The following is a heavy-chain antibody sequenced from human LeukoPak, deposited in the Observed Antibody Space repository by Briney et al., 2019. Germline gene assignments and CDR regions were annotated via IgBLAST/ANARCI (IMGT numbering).Heavy chain of an antibody. J-gene: IGHJ3*02. CDR3: ARRVARTGIYAFDI. CDR2: IYTSGST. CDR1: GGSISSYY. Sequence: SETLSLTCTVSGGSISSYYWSWIRQPAGKGLEWIGRIYTSGSTNYNPSLKSRVTMSVDTSKNQFSLKLSSVTAADTAVYYCARRVARTGIYAFDIWGQGTMVTVSS. D-gene: IGHD1-1*01. V-gene: IGHV4-4*07.